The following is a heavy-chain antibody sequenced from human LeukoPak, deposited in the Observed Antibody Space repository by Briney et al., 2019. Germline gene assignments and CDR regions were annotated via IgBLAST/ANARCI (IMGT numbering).Heavy chain of an antibody. Sequence: GGSLRLSCAASGFTFSSYEMNWVRQAPGKGLEWVSAISGSGGSTYYADSVKGRFTISRDNSKHTLYLQMNSLRAEDTAVYYCAKYSSGWYEMGYFDYRVQGTLATVSS. CDR2: ISGSGGST. D-gene: IGHD6-19*01. CDR3: AKYSSGWYEMGYFDY. V-gene: IGHV3-23*01. CDR1: GFTFSSYE. J-gene: IGHJ4*02.